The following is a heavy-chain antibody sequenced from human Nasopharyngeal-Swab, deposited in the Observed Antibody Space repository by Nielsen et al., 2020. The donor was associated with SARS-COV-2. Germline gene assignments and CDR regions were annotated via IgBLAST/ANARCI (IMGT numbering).Heavy chain of an antibody. V-gene: IGHV4-34*01. D-gene: IGHD2-8*01. Sequence: GALRLSCVVYGGSFSSYYWGWIRQPPGKGLEWIAEINQRGSTNYNPSLRSRVTISVDTSKIQFSLRLTSVTAADTAVYYCARGLSGIVPSPFLGLGPYYSYYYMDVWGKGTTVTVSS. CDR3: ARGLSGIVPSPFLGLGPYYSYYYMDV. CDR2: INQRGST. CDR1: GGSFSSYY. J-gene: IGHJ6*03.